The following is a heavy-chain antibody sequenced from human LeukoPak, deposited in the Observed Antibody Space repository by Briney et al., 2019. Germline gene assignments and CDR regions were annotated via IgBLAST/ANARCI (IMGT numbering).Heavy chain of an antibody. CDR2: SIPIFGTA. J-gene: IGHJ5*02. CDR3: ARDREFCSSTSCSYRNWFDP. CDR1: GGTFISYA. V-gene: IGHV1-69*13. Sequence: SVKVSCKASGGTFISYAISWVRQAPGQGLEWMGGSIPIFGTANYAQKFQGRVTITADESTSTAYMELSSLRSEDTAVYYCARDREFCSSTSCSYRNWFDPWGQGTLVTVSS. D-gene: IGHD2-2*01.